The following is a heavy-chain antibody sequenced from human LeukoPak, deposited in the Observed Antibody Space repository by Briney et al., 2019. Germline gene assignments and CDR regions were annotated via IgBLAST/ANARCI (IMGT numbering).Heavy chain of an antibody. V-gene: IGHV3-23*01. CDR3: ARVDLNYYDSSGYPDY. CDR1: GFTFSSYA. CDR2: ITGSGGTT. D-gene: IGHD3-22*01. J-gene: IGHJ4*02. Sequence: GGSLRLSCAASGFTFSSYAMSWVRQAPGKGLEWVSAITGSGGTTYYADSVKGRFTISRDNSKNTLYLQMNSLRSDDTAVYYCARVDLNYYDSSGYPDYWGQGTLVTVSS.